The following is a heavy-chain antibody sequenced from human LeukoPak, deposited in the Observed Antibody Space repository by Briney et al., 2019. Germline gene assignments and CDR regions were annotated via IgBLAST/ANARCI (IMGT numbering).Heavy chain of an antibody. J-gene: IGHJ4*02. CDR2: IYTSEST. D-gene: IGHD2/OR15-2a*01. Sequence: SETLSLTCSVSGGSISSYYWSWIRQPAGKGLEWIGRIYTSESTNYNPSLKSRVTMSVDTSKNQFSLKLSSVTAADTAVYYCARRGTTGIYDYWGQGTLVTVSS. V-gene: IGHV4-4*07. CDR1: GGSISSYY. CDR3: ARRGTTGIYDY.